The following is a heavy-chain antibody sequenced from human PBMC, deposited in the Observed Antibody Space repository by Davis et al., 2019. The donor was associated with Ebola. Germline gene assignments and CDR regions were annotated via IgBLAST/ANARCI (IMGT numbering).Heavy chain of an antibody. CDR1: GGSFSGYY. V-gene: IGHV4-34*01. CDR2: IYDSGST. J-gene: IGHJ4*02. CDR3: ARHLVATIALFDY. Sequence: MPSETLSLTCAVYGGSFSGYYWSWIRQPPGKGLEWIGSIYDSGSTYYNPSLKSRVTISVDTSKNQFSLKLSSVTAADTAVYYCARHLVATIALFDYWGQGTLVTVSS. D-gene: IGHD5-12*01.